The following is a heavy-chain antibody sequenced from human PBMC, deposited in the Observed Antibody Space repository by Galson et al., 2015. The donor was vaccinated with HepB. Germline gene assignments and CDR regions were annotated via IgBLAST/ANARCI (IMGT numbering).Heavy chain of an antibody. CDR3: ARGEIESGKFGVEPITKAEYFQH. V-gene: IGHV1-69*01. Sequence: SVKVSCKASGGTFSSYAISWVRQAPGQGLEWMGGIIPIFGTANYAQKFQGRVTITADESTSTAYMELSSLRSEDTAVYYCARGEIESGKFGVEPITKAEYFQHWGQGTLVTVSS. J-gene: IGHJ1*01. CDR2: IIPIFGTA. CDR1: GGTFSSYA. D-gene: IGHD3-3*01.